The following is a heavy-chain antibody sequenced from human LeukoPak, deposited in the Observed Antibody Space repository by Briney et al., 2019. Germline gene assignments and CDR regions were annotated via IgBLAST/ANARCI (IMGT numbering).Heavy chain of an antibody. Sequence: SETLSLTCTVSGGSINSYYWSWIRQPAGKGLEWIGSIYYSKNTYYNPSLKSRVTISADTSKNQFSLTLGSVSATDTAVYYCVSPRGFSYGYFDYWGQGTLVTVSS. V-gene: IGHV4-59*05. J-gene: IGHJ4*02. CDR3: VSPRGFSYGYFDY. CDR2: IYYSKNT. CDR1: GGSINSYY. D-gene: IGHD5-18*01.